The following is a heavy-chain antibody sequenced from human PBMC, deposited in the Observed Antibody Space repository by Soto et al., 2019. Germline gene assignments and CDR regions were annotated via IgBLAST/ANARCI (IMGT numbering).Heavy chain of an antibody. CDR3: ARDNKSWFDP. CDR1: GFTFSSYG. CDR2: IWYDGSNK. Sequence: QVQLVESGGGVVQPGRSLRLSCAASGFTFSSYGMHWVRQAPGKGLEWVAVIWYDGSNKYYADSVKGRFTISRDNSKNTVYLQVNRLRAEDTAVYYCARDNKSWFDPRRQGTLVTVSS. J-gene: IGHJ5*02. V-gene: IGHV3-33*01.